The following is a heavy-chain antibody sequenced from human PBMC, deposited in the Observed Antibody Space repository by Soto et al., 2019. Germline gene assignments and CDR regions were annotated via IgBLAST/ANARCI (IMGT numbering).Heavy chain of an antibody. D-gene: IGHD3-10*01. CDR1: GGSISSGGYY. Sequence: QVQLQESGPGLVKPSQTLSLTCTVSGGSISSGGYYWSWIRQHPGKGLEWIGYIYYSGSTYYNPSLKSRVTISVDTSKNQFSLKLSSVTAADTAVYYCARASRGPWGFGELLPHFDYWGQGTLVTVSS. V-gene: IGHV4-31*03. J-gene: IGHJ4*02. CDR2: IYYSGST. CDR3: ARASRGPWGFGELLPHFDY.